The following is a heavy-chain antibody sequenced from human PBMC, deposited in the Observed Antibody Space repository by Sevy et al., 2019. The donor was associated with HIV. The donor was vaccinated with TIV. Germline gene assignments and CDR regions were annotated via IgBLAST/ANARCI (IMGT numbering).Heavy chain of an antibody. Sequence: GGSLRLSCAASGFTFSSYGMHWVRQAPGKGLEWVAFIYYDGSNQYYAESVKGRFTISRDNSKNTLYLQMNSLRAEDTAIYYCATLGIAVAGAFPWGQGTLVTVSS. CDR2: IYYDGSNQ. J-gene: IGHJ5*02. CDR3: ATLGIAVAGAFP. V-gene: IGHV3-30*02. D-gene: IGHD6-19*01. CDR1: GFTFSSYG.